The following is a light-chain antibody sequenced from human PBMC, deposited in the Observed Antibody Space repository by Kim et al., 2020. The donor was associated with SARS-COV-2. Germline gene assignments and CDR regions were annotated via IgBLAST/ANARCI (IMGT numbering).Light chain of an antibody. Sequence: DIQMTQSPSSLSASVGDRVTITCQANQDISSSLNWYQQRSGRAPKLLIYDASNLEEGVPSRFSGSVSGTDFTLTISSLRPEDIATYYCQQHNDLPFTFGPGTKVDIK. CDR2: DAS. CDR1: QDISSS. J-gene: IGKJ3*01. V-gene: IGKV1-33*01. CDR3: QQHNDLPFT.